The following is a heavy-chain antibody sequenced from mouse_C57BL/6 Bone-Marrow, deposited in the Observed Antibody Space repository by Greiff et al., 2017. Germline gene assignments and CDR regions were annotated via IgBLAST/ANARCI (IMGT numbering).Heavy chain of an antibody. J-gene: IGHJ3*01. CDR2: ISSGGSYT. CDR3: ARHSNSWFAY. V-gene: IGHV5-6*02. Sequence: EVKVVESGGDLVKPGGSLKLSCAASGFTFRSYGMSWVRPAPDKRLEWVATISSGGSYTYYPDSVKGRFTISRDNAKNPLYLQMSSLKSEDTAMYYCARHSNSWFAYWGQGTLVTVSA. D-gene: IGHD2-5*01. CDR1: GFTFRSYG.